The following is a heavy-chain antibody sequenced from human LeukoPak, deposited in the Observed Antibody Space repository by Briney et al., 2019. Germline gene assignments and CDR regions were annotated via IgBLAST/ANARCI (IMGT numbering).Heavy chain of an antibody. CDR3: ARGEVYYDYVWGSYRLRYFDY. V-gene: IGHV3-7*04. J-gene: IGHJ4*02. CDR2: IKQDGSEK. Sequence: GGSLRLSCAASGFTFSSYWMSWVRQAPGKGLEWVANIKQDGSEKYYVDSVKGRFTISRDNAKNSLYLQMNSLRAEDTAVYYCARGEVYYDYVWGSYRLRYFDYWGQGTLVTVSS. D-gene: IGHD3-16*02. CDR1: GFTFSSYW.